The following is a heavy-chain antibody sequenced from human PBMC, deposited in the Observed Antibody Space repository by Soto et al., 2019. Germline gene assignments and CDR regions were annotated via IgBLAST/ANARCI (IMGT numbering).Heavy chain of an antibody. Sequence: EVQLVESGGGLVKPGGSLRLSCAASGFTFSSYSMNWVRQAPGKGLEWVSSISSSSSYIYYADSVKGRFTISRDNAKNSLYLQMNSLRAEDTAVYYCASDRGYDPYYFDYWGQGTLVTVSS. D-gene: IGHD5-12*01. J-gene: IGHJ4*02. CDR2: ISSSSSYI. CDR3: ASDRGYDPYYFDY. V-gene: IGHV3-21*01. CDR1: GFTFSSYS.